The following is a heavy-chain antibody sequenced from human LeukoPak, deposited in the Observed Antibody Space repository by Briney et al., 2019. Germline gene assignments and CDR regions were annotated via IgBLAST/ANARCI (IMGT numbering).Heavy chain of an antibody. CDR1: GYSISSGYD. Sequence: SETLSLTCTVSGYSISSGYDWGWIRQPPGKGLEWIGSMYHSGSTNYNPSLKSRVTISVDTSKNQFSLKLSSVTAADTAVYYCARDRGGYDFWSGYPYYYYMDVWGKGTTVTVSS. CDR3: ARDRGGYDFWSGYPYYYYMDV. J-gene: IGHJ6*03. CDR2: MYHSGST. D-gene: IGHD3-3*01. V-gene: IGHV4-38-2*02.